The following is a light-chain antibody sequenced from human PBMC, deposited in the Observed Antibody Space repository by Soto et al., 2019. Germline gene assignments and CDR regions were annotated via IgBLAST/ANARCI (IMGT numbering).Light chain of an antibody. J-gene: IGKJ1*01. CDR1: QSVSSN. CDR2: GAS. Sequence: EIVLTQSPATLSVSPGERAPLSCRASQSVSSNLAWYQHKPGQAPRLLIYGASTRATGIPARFSGSGSGTEFTLTISSLQSEDFAVYYCQQYNNWPQTFGQGTKVDIK. V-gene: IGKV3-15*01. CDR3: QQYNNWPQT.